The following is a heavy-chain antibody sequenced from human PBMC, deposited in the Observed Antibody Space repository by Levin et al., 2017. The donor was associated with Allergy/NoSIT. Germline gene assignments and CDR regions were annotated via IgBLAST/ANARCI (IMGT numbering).Heavy chain of an antibody. J-gene: IGHJ4*02. V-gene: IGHV1-8*01. CDR3: AREASRYSYGYVGY. D-gene: IGHD5-18*01. CDR2: MNPNSGNT. Sequence: VASVKVSCKASGYTFTSYDINWVRQATGQGLEWMGWMNPNSGNTGYAQKFQGRVTMTRNTSISTAYMELSSLRSEDTAVYYCAREASRYSYGYVGYWGQGTLVTVSS. CDR1: GYTFTSYD.